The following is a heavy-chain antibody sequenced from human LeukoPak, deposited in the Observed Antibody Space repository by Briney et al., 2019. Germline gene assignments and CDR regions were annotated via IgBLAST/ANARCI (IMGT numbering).Heavy chain of an antibody. CDR1: GFTFSSYW. CDR2: INSDGSST. J-gene: IGHJ4*02. Sequence: PGGSLRLSCAPSGFTFSSYWMHWVRQAPGKGLVWVSRINSDGSSTSYAASVKGRFTISRDNAKNTLYVQMNSLRAEDTAVYYCAREYSSSWYSIYFDYWGQGTLVTVSS. V-gene: IGHV3-74*01. CDR3: AREYSSSWYSIYFDY. D-gene: IGHD6-13*01.